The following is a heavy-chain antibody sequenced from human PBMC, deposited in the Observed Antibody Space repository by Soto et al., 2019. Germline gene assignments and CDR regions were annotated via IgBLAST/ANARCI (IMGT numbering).Heavy chain of an antibody. J-gene: IGHJ4*02. Sequence: SETLSLTCTVSGGSISSYYWSCIRQPPGKGLEWIGYIYYSGSTNYNPSLKSRVTISVDTSKNQFSLKLSSVTAADTAVYYCASGRGYSYGSFDYWGQGTLVTVSS. V-gene: IGHV4-59*01. CDR1: GGSISSYY. D-gene: IGHD5-18*01. CDR3: ASGRGYSYGSFDY. CDR2: IYYSGST.